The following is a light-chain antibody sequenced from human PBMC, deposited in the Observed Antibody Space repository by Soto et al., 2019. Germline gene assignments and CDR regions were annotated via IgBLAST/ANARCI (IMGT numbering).Light chain of an antibody. J-gene: IGLJ2*01. Sequence: QAVVTQPPSVSGAPGQRVTISCTGSSSNIGAGYDVHWYQQLPGTAPKLLIYCNSNRPSGVPDRFSGSKSGTSGSRALTGTQVADGADSYIQSHDNSQNGVFGGGNQLAVL. CDR1: SSNIGAGYD. CDR2: CNS. CDR3: QSHDNSQNGV. V-gene: IGLV1-40*01.